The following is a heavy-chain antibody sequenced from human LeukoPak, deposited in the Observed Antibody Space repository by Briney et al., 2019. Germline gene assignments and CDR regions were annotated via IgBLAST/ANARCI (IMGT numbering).Heavy chain of an antibody. V-gene: IGHV4-34*01. CDR1: GGSFSGYY. Sequence: PSETLSLTCAVYGGSFSGYYWSWIRQPPGKGLEWIGEINHSGSTYYNPSLKSRVTISVDTSRNQFSLKLSSVTAADTAVYYCARRGYDFWSGYYHDYWGQGTLVTVSS. CDR2: INHSGST. CDR3: ARRGYDFWSGYYHDY. J-gene: IGHJ4*02. D-gene: IGHD3-3*01.